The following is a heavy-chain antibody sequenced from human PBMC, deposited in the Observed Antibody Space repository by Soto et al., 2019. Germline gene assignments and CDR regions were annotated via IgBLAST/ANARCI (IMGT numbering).Heavy chain of an antibody. CDR1: GYSISSGYY. D-gene: IGHD3-10*01. V-gene: IGHV4-38-2*02. Sequence: SETLSLTCAVSGYSISSGYYGGWLRQPPGRGMEWIGSIKHSGSTYYNPSLKSRVTISVDTSKNQFSLKLSSVTAADTAVYYCARDERITMVRIHILDPWGQGTLVTVSS. J-gene: IGHJ5*02. CDR3: ARDERITMVRIHILDP. CDR2: IKHSGST.